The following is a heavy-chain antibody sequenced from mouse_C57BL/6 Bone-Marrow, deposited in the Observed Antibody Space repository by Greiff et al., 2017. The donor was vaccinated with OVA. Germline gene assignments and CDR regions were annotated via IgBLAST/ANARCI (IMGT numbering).Heavy chain of an antibody. J-gene: IGHJ2*01. CDR3: ARRTFYYGSSWYYFDY. CDR1: GYTFTDYY. CDR2: IFPGSGST. Sequence: VQLQQSGPELVKPGASVKISCKASGYTFTDYYINWVKQRPGQGLEWIGWIFPGSGSTYYNEKFKGKATLTVDKSSSTAYMLLSSLTSEDSAVYFCARRTFYYGSSWYYFDYWGQGTTLTVSS. V-gene: IGHV1-75*01. D-gene: IGHD1-1*01.